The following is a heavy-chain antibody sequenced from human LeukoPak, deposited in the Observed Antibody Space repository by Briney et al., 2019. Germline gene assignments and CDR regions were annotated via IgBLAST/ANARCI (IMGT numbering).Heavy chain of an antibody. V-gene: IGHV4-34*01. J-gene: IGHJ5*02. CDR2: INHSGST. CDR3: AAQSGYYSGGWFDP. D-gene: IGHD2-15*01. CDR1: GGSFSGYY. Sequence: SETLSLTCAVYGGSFSGYYWSWIRQPPGKGLEWIGEINHSGSTNYNPSLKSRVTISVDTSKNQFSLKLSSVTAADTAVYYCAAQSGYYSGGWFDPWGQGTLVTVSS.